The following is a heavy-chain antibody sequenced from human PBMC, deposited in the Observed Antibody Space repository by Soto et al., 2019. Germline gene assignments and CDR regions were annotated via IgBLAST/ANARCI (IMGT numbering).Heavy chain of an antibody. J-gene: IGHJ4*02. V-gene: IGHV3-23*01. CDR1: GFTFSNYA. D-gene: IGHD3-10*01. CDR3: AKERPAGGFDY. CDR2: ISGGGDNT. Sequence: EVQLLDSGGGLVQPGGSLRLSCEASGFTFSNYAMNWVRQAPGKGLEWVLGISGGGDNTYYADSVKGRFTISRDNSKNTVFLQLNSLSAEDTAVYYCAKERPAGGFDYWGQGTRVTVSS.